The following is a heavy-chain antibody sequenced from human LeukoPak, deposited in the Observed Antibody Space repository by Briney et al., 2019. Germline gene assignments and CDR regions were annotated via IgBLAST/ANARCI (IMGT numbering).Heavy chain of an antibody. CDR1: GFAFSSYW. CDR3: STQDGDYDFWSGATYYYYMDV. D-gene: IGHD3-3*01. V-gene: IGHV3-7*01. Sequence: PGGSLRLSFVASGFAFSSYWMTCVCQAPGKGPDWVANIRQDGGEEYYVDSVKGRFTISRDNAKNSLYLQMNSLRAEDTAVYYCSTQDGDYDFWSGATYYYYMDVWGKGTTVTVSS. J-gene: IGHJ6*03. CDR2: IRQDGGEE.